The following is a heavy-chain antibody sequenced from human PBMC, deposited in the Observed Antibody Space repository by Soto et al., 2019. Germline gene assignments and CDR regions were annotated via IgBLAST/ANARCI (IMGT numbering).Heavy chain of an antibody. D-gene: IGHD2-21*01. CDR1: GYTFTSYY. J-gene: IGHJ3*02. CDR3: ARPTPRTFGGSVVAFDI. CDR2: INPSGGST. V-gene: IGHV1-46*01. Sequence: ASVKVSCKASGYTFTSYYMHWVRQAPGQGLEWMGIINPSGGSTSYAQKFQGRVTMTRDTSTSTVYMELSSLRSEDTAVYYCARPTPRTFGGSVVAFDIWGQGTMVTVSS.